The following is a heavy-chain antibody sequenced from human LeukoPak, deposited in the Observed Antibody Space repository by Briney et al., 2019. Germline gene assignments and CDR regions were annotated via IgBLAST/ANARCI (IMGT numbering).Heavy chain of an antibody. J-gene: IGHJ4*02. Sequence: ASVKVSCKVSGYTLTELSMHWVRQAPGKGLEWMGGFDPEDGETIYAQKFQGRVTMTRNTSISTAYMELSSLRSEDTAVYYCAREVVRGVLYYFDYWGQGTLVTVSS. CDR2: FDPEDGET. CDR1: GYTLTELS. CDR3: AREVVRGVLYYFDY. D-gene: IGHD3-10*01. V-gene: IGHV1-24*01.